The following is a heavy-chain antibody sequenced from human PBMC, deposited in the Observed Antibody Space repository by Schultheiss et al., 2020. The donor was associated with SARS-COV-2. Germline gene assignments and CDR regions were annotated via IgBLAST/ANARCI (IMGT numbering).Heavy chain of an antibody. Sequence: SETLSLTCTVSGGSISSGSYYWSWIRQPAGKGLEWIGYIYYSGSTYYNPSLKSRVTISVDTSKNQFSLKLSSVTAADTAVYYCARAIVGATTGYYYGMDVWGQGTTVTVSS. CDR1: GGSISSGSYY. CDR3: ARAIVGATTGYYYGMDV. V-gene: IGHV4-61*10. CDR2: IYYSGST. D-gene: IGHD1-26*01. J-gene: IGHJ6*02.